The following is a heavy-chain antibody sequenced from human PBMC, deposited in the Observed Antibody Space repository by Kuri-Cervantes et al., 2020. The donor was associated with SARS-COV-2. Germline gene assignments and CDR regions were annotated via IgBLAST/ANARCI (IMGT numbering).Heavy chain of an antibody. V-gene: IGHV4-61*09. Sequence: SETLSLTCAVSGGSISSGGYSWSWIRQPVGKGPEWIGHIYEPESTYYNPSLKSRATMSMDTSKNQFSLRLNSVTAADTAVYYCARRQAGAGTTPDFWGPGILVTVSS. CDR1: GGSISSGGYS. D-gene: IGHD6-13*01. CDR3: ARRQAGAGTTPDF. CDR2: IYEPEST. J-gene: IGHJ4*02.